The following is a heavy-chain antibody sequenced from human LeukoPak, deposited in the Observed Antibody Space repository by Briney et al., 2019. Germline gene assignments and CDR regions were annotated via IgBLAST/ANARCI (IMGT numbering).Heavy chain of an antibody. D-gene: IGHD3-10*01. Sequence: GGSLRLSCAASGFTFSSYAMSWVRQAPGKGLEWVSAISGSGGSTYYADSVKGRFTISRDNSKNTLYLQMNSLRAEDTAVYYCARPGRYGSGSYYKDHDAFDIWGQGTMVTVSS. CDR3: ARPGRYGSGSYYKDHDAFDI. V-gene: IGHV3-23*01. CDR2: ISGSGGST. CDR1: GFTFSSYA. J-gene: IGHJ3*02.